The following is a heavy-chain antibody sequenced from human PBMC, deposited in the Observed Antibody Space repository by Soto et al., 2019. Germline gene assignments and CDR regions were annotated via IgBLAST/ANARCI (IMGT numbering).Heavy chain of an antibody. CDR1: GFTFSSYW. Sequence: EVQLVESGGGLVQPGGSLRLSCAASGFTFSSYWVHWVRQAPGRGLVWVSRINGDGSSTNYADSVKGRFTISRDNAKNTLYLQMTSLRAEDTAVYLCGRGGSGIYGMDVWGQGTTVTVSS. V-gene: IGHV3-74*01. J-gene: IGHJ6*02. D-gene: IGHD6-13*01. CDR3: GRGGSGIYGMDV. CDR2: INGDGSST.